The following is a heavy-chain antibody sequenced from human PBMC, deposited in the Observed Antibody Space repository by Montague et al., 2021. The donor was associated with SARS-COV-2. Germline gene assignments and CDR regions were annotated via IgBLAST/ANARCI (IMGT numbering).Heavy chain of an antibody. CDR3: ARGRRRYNWRDETSYYYGMDV. D-gene: IGHD1-20*01. CDR2: INHSGST. V-gene: IGHV4-34*01. Sequence: TLSLTCAVYGGSLSGYYWSWIRQPPGKGLEWIGEINHSGSTNYNPSLTSRVTISLDTSKNQFSLKLSSVTAADTAVYYCARGRRRYNWRDETSYYYGMDVWGQGTTVTVSS. J-gene: IGHJ6*02. CDR1: GGSLSGYY.